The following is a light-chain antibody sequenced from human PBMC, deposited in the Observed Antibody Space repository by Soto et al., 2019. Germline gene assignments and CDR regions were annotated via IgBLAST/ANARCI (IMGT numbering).Light chain of an antibody. CDR1: SSDVGGYNY. V-gene: IGLV2-14*01. J-gene: IGLJ1*01. CDR3: SSHTSASTLLYL. CDR2: GVT. Sequence: QSALTQPASVPGSPGQSITISCTGTSSDVGGYNYVSWYQQHPGIAPKLLIYGVTNRPSGVSTRFSGSKSGNTASLTISGLQAEDAADYHCSSHTSASTLLYLFGTGTKVTVL.